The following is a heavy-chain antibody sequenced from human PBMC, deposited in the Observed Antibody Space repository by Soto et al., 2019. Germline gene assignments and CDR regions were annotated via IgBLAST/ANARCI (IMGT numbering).Heavy chain of an antibody. Sequence: QVQLVESGGGVVQPGRSLRLSCAASGFTFSSYGMHWVRQAPGKGLEWVAVISYDGSNKYYADSVKGRFTISRDNSKNTLYLQMNSLRAEDTAVYYCAKDRDPWGYNYGGYFDYWGQGTLVTVSS. D-gene: IGHD5-12*01. CDR1: GFTFSSYG. J-gene: IGHJ4*02. CDR2: ISYDGSNK. CDR3: AKDRDPWGYNYGGYFDY. V-gene: IGHV3-30*18.